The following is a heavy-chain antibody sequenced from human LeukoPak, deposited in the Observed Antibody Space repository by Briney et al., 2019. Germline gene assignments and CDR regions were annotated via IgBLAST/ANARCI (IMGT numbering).Heavy chain of an antibody. CDR2: ISTDGRNK. J-gene: IGHJ4*02. Sequence: GGSLRLPCAASGFTFSNYAFQWVRQAPGKGLEWVAVISTDGRNKNHADSVKGRFTISRDNSKNTLYLQMNSLRAEDTAVYYCARDVGKDTVTTEVAYWGQGTLVTVSS. V-gene: IGHV3-30*04. CDR1: GFTFSNYA. D-gene: IGHD5-18*01. CDR3: ARDVGKDTVTTEVAY.